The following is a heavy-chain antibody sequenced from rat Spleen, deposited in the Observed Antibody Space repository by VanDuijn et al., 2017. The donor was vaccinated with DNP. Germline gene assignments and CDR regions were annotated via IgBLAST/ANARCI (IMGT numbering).Heavy chain of an antibody. Sequence: EVQLVESGGGLVQPGRSLKLSCAASGFSFSYYYMAWVRQAPTKGLEWVAYIGSAAYAPYYGVSVKGRFTISRDNAKSTLYLQMNSLRSEDMATYYCVRWNSGHFDYWGQGVMVTVSS. CDR1: GFSFSYYY. CDR3: VRWNSGHFDY. V-gene: IGHV5-22*01. J-gene: IGHJ2*01. D-gene: IGHD4-3*01. CDR2: IGSAAYAP.